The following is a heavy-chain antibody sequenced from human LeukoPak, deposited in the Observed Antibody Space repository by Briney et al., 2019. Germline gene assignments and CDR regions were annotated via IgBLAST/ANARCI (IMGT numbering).Heavy chain of an antibody. CDR3: ARLGSAWSLDF. V-gene: IGHV3-33*01. D-gene: IGHD6-19*01. CDR1: GFAFSNYG. CDR2: IWYDGSEK. Sequence: GRSLRLSCAASGFAFSNYGMHWVRQAPGKGLEWVATIWYDGSEKYYVDSVKGRFTISRDDSKNTLYLQMSSLRVEDTAVYYCARLGSAWSLDFWGQGTLVTVSS. J-gene: IGHJ4*02.